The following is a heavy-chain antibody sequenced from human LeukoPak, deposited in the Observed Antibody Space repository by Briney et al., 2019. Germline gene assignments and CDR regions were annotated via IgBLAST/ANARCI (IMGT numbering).Heavy chain of an antibody. Sequence: GGSLRLSCAASGFAFNSYTMTWVRQAPGKGLEWISTISGSGSSTYYADSVKGRFTISRDNSKSTLYLQMNSLRAEDTAVYYCARASFCSGGLCYYYYWGQGTLVTVAS. CDR1: GFAFNSYT. CDR3: ARASFCSGGLCYYYY. CDR2: ISGSGSST. J-gene: IGHJ4*02. V-gene: IGHV3-23*01. D-gene: IGHD2-15*01.